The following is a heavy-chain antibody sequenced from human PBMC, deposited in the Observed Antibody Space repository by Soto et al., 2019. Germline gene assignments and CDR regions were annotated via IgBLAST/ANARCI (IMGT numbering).Heavy chain of an antibody. CDR1: GFTFSSYA. CDR3: AKWPRDSSGYYYFDY. V-gene: IGHV3-23*01. Sequence: GGSLRLSCAASGFTFSSYAMSWVRQAPGKGLEWVSAISGSGGSTYYADSVKGRFTISRDNSKNTLYLQMNSLRAEDTAVYYCAKWPRDSSGYYYFDYWGQGTLVTVSS. CDR2: ISGSGGST. D-gene: IGHD3-22*01. J-gene: IGHJ4*02.